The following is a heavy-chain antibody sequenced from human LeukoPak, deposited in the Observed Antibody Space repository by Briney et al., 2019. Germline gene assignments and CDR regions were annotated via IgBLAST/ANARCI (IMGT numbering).Heavy chain of an antibody. Sequence: KAGGSLRLSCAASGFTFSSYSMNWVRQAPGKGLEWVSSISSSSSYIYYADSVKGRFTISRDNAKNTLYLQMNSLRAEDTAVYYCARRGPLLIWGPKNNWFDPWGQGTLVTVSS. V-gene: IGHV3-21*01. D-gene: IGHD3-16*01. CDR1: GFTFSSYS. CDR2: ISSSSSYI. J-gene: IGHJ5*02. CDR3: ARRGPLLIWGPKNNWFDP.